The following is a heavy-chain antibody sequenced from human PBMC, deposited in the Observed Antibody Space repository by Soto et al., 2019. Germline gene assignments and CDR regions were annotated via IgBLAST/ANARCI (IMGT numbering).Heavy chain of an antibody. J-gene: IGHJ4*02. D-gene: IGHD4-17*01. Sequence: QLQLQESGPGLVKPSETLSLTCTVSGGSISSSSYYWGWIRQPPGKGLEWIGSIYYSGSTYYNPSLRSRVLISVDTCKNQFSLKLSSVTAADTAVYYCARSMTTVVTLDYWGQGTLVTVSS. V-gene: IGHV4-39*01. CDR3: ARSMTTVVTLDY. CDR1: GGSISSSSYY. CDR2: IYYSGST.